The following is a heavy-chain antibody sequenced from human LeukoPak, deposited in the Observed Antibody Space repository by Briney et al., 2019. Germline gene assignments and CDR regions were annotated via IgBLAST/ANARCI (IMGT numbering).Heavy chain of an antibody. CDR3: ARDVEWSYAFDI. D-gene: IGHD3-3*01. CDR2: IYYSGST. J-gene: IGHJ3*02. Sequence: SETLSLTCTVSGGSISSYYWSWIRQPPGKGLEWIGYIYYSGSTYYNPSLKSRVTISVDTSKNQFSLKLSSVTAADTAVYYCARDVEWSYAFDIWGQGTMVTVSS. CDR1: GGSISSYY. V-gene: IGHV4-59*12.